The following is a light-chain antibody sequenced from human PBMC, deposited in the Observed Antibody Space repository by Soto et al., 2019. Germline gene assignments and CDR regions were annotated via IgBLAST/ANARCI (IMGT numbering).Light chain of an antibody. V-gene: IGKV3-15*01. Sequence: EIVMTQSPATLSVSPGERATLSCRASQSIGTNLAWYQQKPGQAPRLLIYAASTRATGIPATFSGSGSGTEFSLTISSLQSEDFAVYYCQHYYNWPRTFSQGTKVDI. J-gene: IGKJ1*01. CDR3: QHYYNWPRT. CDR2: AAS. CDR1: QSIGTN.